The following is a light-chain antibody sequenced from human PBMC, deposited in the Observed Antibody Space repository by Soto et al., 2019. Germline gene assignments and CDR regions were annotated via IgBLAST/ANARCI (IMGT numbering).Light chain of an antibody. V-gene: IGKV1-33*01. CDR2: DAS. J-gene: IGKJ5*01. CDR3: QQFNNYPRT. CDR1: HHISTY. Sequence: DIQMTQSPSSLSASVGDRVTITCRASHHISTYLNWYQQRPGKAPRLLIYDASNLHIGVPSRFSGSGSGTEFTLTITSLQPEDIATYFCQQFNNYPRTFGQGTRLEIK.